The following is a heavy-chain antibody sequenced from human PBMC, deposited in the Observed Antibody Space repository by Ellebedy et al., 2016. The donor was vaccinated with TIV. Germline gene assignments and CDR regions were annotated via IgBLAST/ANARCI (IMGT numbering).Heavy chain of an antibody. Sequence: PGGSLRLSCAASGFTFSSYWMSWVRQAPGKGLEWVANLKQDGSEKYYVDSVKGRFTISRDNANNSLYLQMNSLRAEDTAVYYCARQGGVGWQRTVNWFDPWGRGTLVTVSS. CDR2: LKQDGSEK. CDR3: ARQGGVGWQRTVNWFDP. J-gene: IGHJ5*02. D-gene: IGHD5-12*01. CDR1: GFTFSSYW. V-gene: IGHV3-7*01.